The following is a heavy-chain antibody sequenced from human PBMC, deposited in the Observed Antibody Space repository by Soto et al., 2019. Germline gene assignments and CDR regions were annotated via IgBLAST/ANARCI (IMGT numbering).Heavy chain of an antibody. Sequence: TGGSLRLSCAASGFTFSSYGMHWVRQAPGKGLEWVAVVSYDGSNKYYADSVKGRFTISRDNSKNTLYLQMNSLRAEDTAVYYCAKDFGIGSKGSGSYYNDQASPTYDMDVWGQGTTVTVSS. CDR2: VSYDGSNK. D-gene: IGHD3-10*01. CDR1: GFTFSSYG. CDR3: AKDFGIGSKGSGSYYNDQASPTYDMDV. J-gene: IGHJ6*02. V-gene: IGHV3-30*18.